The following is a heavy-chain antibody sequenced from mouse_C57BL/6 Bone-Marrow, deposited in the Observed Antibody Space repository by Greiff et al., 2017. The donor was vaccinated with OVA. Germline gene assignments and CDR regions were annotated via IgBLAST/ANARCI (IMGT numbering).Heavy chain of an antibody. Sequence: EVKLMESGGGLVKPGGSLKLSCAASGFTFSSYAMSWVRQTPEKRLEWVATISDGGSYTYYPDNVKGRFTISRDNDKNNLYLQMSHLKSEDTAMYYCARAYYSNLYAMDYWGQGTSVTVSS. CDR2: ISDGGSYT. D-gene: IGHD2-5*01. J-gene: IGHJ4*01. CDR1: GFTFSSYA. CDR3: ARAYYSNLYAMDY. V-gene: IGHV5-4*03.